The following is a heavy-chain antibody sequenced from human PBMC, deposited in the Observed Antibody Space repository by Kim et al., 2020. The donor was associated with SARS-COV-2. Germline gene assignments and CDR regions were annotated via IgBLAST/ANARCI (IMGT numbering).Heavy chain of an antibody. V-gene: IGHV6-1*01. CDR3: ARDTPGQKAYDI. J-gene: IGHJ3*02. Sequence: DYAGSVKSRITITADTSQNQFSLQLNSVSPEDTAVYYCARDTPGQKAYDIWGQGTMVTVSS.